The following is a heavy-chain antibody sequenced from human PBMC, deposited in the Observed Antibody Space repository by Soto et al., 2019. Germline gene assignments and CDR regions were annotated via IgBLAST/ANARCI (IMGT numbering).Heavy chain of an antibody. CDR2: INPGGGST. CDR1: GYTFTGYY. CDR3: ARPTVVGATVRYFFDH. Sequence: ASVKVSCKASGYTFTGYYIHWVRQAPGQGLEWMGVINPGGGSTNYAQKFKGRLTMTRDTSTSTVYMELSSLRSEDTAVYYCARPTVVGATVRYFFDHWGQGTLVTVSS. V-gene: IGHV1-46*01. J-gene: IGHJ4*01. D-gene: IGHD1-26*01.